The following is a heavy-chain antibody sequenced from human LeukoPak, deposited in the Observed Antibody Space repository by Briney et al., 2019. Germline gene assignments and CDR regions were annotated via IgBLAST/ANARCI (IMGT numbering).Heavy chain of an antibody. V-gene: IGHV4-39*02. D-gene: IGHD3-22*01. CDR3: ARDFSPYYYDSSGSNWFDP. Sequence: SETLSLTCTVSGGSISSSSYYWGWIRQPPGKGLEWIGSIYYSGSTYYNPSLKSRVTISVDTSKNQFSLKLSSVTAADTAVYYCARDFSPYYYDSSGSNWFDPWGQGTLVTVSS. CDR1: GGSISSSSYY. J-gene: IGHJ5*02. CDR2: IYYSGST.